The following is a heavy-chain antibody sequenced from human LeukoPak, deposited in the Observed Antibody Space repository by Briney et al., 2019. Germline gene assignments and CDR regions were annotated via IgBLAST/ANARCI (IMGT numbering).Heavy chain of an antibody. D-gene: IGHD3-9*01. V-gene: IGHV3-9*01. CDR2: ISWNSGSI. CDR1: GFTFDDYA. Sequence: GGSLRLSCAASGFTFDDYAMHWVRQAPGKGLEWVSGISWNSGSIGYADSVKGRFTISRDNAKNSLYLQMNSLRAEDTALYYCARESWLMKGLLGDFDWSPYDYWGQGTLVTVSS. CDR3: ARESWLMKGLLGDFDWSPYDY. J-gene: IGHJ4*02.